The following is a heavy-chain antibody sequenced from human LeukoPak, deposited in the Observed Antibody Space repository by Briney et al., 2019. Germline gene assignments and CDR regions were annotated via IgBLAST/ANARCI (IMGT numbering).Heavy chain of an antibody. D-gene: IGHD3-3*01. J-gene: IGHJ6*02. CDR2: ISGSGGTT. V-gene: IGHV3-23*01. CDR3: AKGQTMDFWSGYGNYGMDV. Sequence: PGGSLRLPCAASGFTFSSYAMSWVRQAPGKGLEWVSAISGSGGTTYYADSVKGRFTISRDNSKNTLCLQMNSLRAEDTAVYYCAKGQTMDFWSGYGNYGMDVWGQGTTVTVSS. CDR1: GFTFSSYA.